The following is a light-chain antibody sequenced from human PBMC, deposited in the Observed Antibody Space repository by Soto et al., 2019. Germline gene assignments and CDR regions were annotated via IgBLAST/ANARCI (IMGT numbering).Light chain of an antibody. V-gene: IGLV2-14*01. CDR3: SSYATSRTRV. J-gene: IGLJ1*01. Sequence: QSALTQPASVSGSPGQSIAISCTGSSSDVGIYNYVSWYQQHPGKVPKLIIYEVTNRPSGVSNRFSGSKSGNTASLTTSGLEAEDGADYYCSSYATSRTRVFGTGTKLTVL. CDR2: EVT. CDR1: SSDVGIYNY.